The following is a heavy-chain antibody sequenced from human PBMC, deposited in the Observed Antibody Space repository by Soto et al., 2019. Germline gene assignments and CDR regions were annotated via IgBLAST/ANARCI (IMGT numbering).Heavy chain of an antibody. CDR3: ARDTYYDFWSGYRMDV. V-gene: IGHV4-4*07. D-gene: IGHD3-3*01. CDR2: IYTSGST. CDR1: GGSVRGYY. J-gene: IGHJ6*02. Sequence: PSETLSLTCTVSGGSVRGYYWTWIRQPAGKGLEWIGRIYTSGSTNYNPSLKSRVTMSVDTSKNQFSLKLSSVTAADTAVYYCARDTYYDFWSGYRMDVWGQGTTVTVSS.